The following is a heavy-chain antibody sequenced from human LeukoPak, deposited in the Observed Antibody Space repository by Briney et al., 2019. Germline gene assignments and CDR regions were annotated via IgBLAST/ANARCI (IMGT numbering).Heavy chain of an antibody. CDR1: GYTFTGYY. J-gene: IGHJ4*02. Sequence: ASVKVSCKASGYTFTGYYMHWVRQAPGQGLEWMGGINPNSGATNYAQKFQGRVTMTGDTSISTAYMELSRLRSDDTAVYYCARVQYSGSAALDYWGQGTLVTVSS. CDR3: ARVQYSGSAALDY. CDR2: INPNSGAT. D-gene: IGHD6-6*01. V-gene: IGHV1-2*02.